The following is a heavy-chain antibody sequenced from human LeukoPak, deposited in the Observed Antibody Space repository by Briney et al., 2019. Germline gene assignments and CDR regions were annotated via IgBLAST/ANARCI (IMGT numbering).Heavy chain of an antibody. D-gene: IGHD2-2*01. V-gene: IGHV4-34*01. CDR3: ARGALGGYCSSTSCPAFGY. Sequence: SETLSLTCAVYGGSFSGYYWSWIRQPPGKGLEWIGEINHSGGTNYNPSLKSRVTISVDTSKNQFSLKLSSVTAADTAVYYCARGALGGYCSSTSCPAFGYWGQGTLVTVSS. J-gene: IGHJ4*02. CDR2: INHSGGT. CDR1: GGSFSGYY.